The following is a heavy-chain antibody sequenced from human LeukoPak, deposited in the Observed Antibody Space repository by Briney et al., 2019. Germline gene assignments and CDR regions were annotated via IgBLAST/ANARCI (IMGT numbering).Heavy chain of an antibody. J-gene: IGHJ5*02. CDR2: ISANNGNT. CDR1: GYNFGIFG. Sequence: ASVKVSCKASGYNFGIFGISWVRQAPGQGLEWMGWISANNGNTKYAQSLQGRVTMTTDISTSTAYMELRSLRSDDTAVYYCARVGVVVPSAWFDPWGQGTLVTVSS. CDR3: ARVGVVVPSAWFDP. D-gene: IGHD2-2*01. V-gene: IGHV1-18*01.